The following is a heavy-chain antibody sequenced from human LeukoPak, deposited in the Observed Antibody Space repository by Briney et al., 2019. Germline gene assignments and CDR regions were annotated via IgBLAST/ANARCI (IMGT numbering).Heavy chain of an antibody. CDR3: AREMAIAVAGDDY. CDR1: GYTFTGYY. V-gene: IGHV1-2*02. J-gene: IGHJ4*02. CDR2: INPNSGGT. D-gene: IGHD6-19*01. Sequence: VSVKVSCKASGYTFTGYYMHWVRQAPGQGLEWMGWINPNSGGTNYAQKFQGRVTMTRDTSISTAYMELSRLRSDDTAVYYCAREMAIAVAGDDYWGQGTLVTVSS.